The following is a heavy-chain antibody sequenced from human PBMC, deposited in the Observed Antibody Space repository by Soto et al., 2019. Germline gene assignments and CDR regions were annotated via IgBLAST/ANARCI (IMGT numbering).Heavy chain of an antibody. Sequence: EVQLLESGGGLVQPGGSLRLSCAASGFTFSSYAMSWVRQAPGKGLEWVSAISGSGGSTYYADSVKGRFTISRDNSNNTLYLQMNSLRVEDTAVYYCARVQKWRALEYWGQGALVTVSS. CDR1: GFTFSSYA. CDR3: ARVQKWRALEY. D-gene: IGHD2-8*01. J-gene: IGHJ4*02. CDR2: ISGSGGST. V-gene: IGHV3-23*01.